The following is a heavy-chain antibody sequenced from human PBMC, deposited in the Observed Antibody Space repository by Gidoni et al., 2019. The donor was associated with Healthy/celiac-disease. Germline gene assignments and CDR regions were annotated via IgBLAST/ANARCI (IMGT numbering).Heavy chain of an antibody. J-gene: IGHJ4*02. D-gene: IGHD3-10*01. V-gene: IGHV4-34*01. Sequence: QVQLQQWGAGLLKPSETLSLTCAAYGGSFMGSYWSWIRQPPGKGLEWIGEINHSGTTNYNPSLKSRVTISVDTSKNQFSLKLSSVTAADTAVYYCARVFGECYFDYWGQGTLVTVSS. CDR3: ARVFGECYFDY. CDR1: GGSFMGSY. CDR2: INHSGTT.